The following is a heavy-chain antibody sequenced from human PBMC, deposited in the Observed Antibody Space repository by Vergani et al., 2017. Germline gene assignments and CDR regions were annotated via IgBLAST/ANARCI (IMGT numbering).Heavy chain of an antibody. D-gene: IGHD5-12*01. Sequence: EVQLVESGGGLVQPGGSLRLSCAASGFSVSNNYISWVRQAPGKGLEWVSVIYGAGSTHYADSVKGRITISSDNSKNTVYLQMNSLRAEDTAVYYCARDHGGYDYYYYGMDVWGQGTTVTVSS. CDR2: IYGAGST. J-gene: IGHJ6*02. CDR1: GFSVSNNY. CDR3: ARDHGGYDYYYYGMDV. V-gene: IGHV3-66*01.